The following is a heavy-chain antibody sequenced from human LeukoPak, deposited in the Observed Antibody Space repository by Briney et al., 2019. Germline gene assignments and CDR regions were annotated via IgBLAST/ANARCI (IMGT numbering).Heavy chain of an antibody. D-gene: IGHD1-26*01. Sequence: GGSLRLSCAASGFTFSASSMNWVRQAPGKGLEWVSYISSSGSNIHYADSVKGRFTISRDTGKNSLYLQTNSLRAEDTAVYYCARLASGSYPNYFDYWGQGILVTVSS. CDR1: GFTFSASS. CDR2: ISSSGSNI. CDR3: ARLASGSYPNYFDY. J-gene: IGHJ4*02. V-gene: IGHV3-48*01.